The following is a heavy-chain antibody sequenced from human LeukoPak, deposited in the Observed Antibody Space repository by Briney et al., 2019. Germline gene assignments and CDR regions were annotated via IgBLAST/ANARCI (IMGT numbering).Heavy chain of an antibody. CDR3: ARVDRYHFYLDV. CDR2: IIPIFGTP. CDR1: GGTFITYS. Sequence: SVKVSCKASGGTFITYSVTWVRQAPGQGLEWMGGIIPIFGTPNYAQKFQGRVKVTTDHATGTAYMELSSLMSEDTAIYYCARVDRYHFYLDVWGKGTPVTVSS. V-gene: IGHV1-69*05. J-gene: IGHJ6*03.